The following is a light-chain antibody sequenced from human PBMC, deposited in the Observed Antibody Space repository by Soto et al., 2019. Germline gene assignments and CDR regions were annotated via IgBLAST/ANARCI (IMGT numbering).Light chain of an antibody. CDR3: SSYTRTNSYV. J-gene: IGLJ1*01. CDR1: SSDIGAYDY. Sequence: QSALTQPASLSGSPGQSITISCTGTSSDIGAYDYVSWFQQHPGKAPKLMISEVSNRASGVSNRFYGSKSGNTASLIISGLQAEDEADYYCSSYTRTNSYVFGTGTKVTV. CDR2: EVS. V-gene: IGLV2-14*01.